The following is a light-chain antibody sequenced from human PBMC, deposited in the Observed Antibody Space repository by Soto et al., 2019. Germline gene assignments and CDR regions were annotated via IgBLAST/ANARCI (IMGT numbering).Light chain of an antibody. Sequence: QSVLTQPPSASGTPGQRVTIACSGSSSNIGSNTVNWYQQLPGTAPKLLIYNNNQRPSGVPDRFSGSKSGTSASLAISGLQSEDEADYDCAAWDDSLNGYVFGTGTKVTV. V-gene: IGLV1-44*01. CDR1: SSNIGSNT. J-gene: IGLJ1*01. CDR2: NNN. CDR3: AAWDDSLNGYV.